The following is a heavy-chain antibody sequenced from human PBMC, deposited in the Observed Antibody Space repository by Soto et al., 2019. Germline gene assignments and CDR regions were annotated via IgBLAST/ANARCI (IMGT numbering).Heavy chain of an antibody. CDR2: ISYDGSNK. CDR3: AKDVVGATRIWYYYYGMDV. J-gene: IGHJ6*02. V-gene: IGHV3-30*18. Sequence: GGSLRLSCAASGFTFSSYGMHWVRQAPGKGLEWVAVISYDGSNKYYADSVKGRFTISRDNSKNTLYLQMNSLRAEDTAVYYCAKDVVGATRIWYYYYGMDVWGQGTTVTVSS. D-gene: IGHD1-26*01. CDR1: GFTFSSYG.